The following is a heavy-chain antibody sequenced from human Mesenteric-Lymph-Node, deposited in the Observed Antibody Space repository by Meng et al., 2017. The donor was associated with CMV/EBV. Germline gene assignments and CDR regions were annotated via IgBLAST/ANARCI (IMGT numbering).Heavy chain of an antibody. V-gene: IGHV3-11*04. J-gene: IGHJ6*02. CDR2: ISRSGSTI. CDR3: ARDQGYCSSTSCPGRTYGMDV. D-gene: IGHD2-2*01. CDR1: GFTFSDYY. Sequence: GESLKISCAASGFTFSDYYMSWIRQAPGKGLEWLSYISRSGSTIYYADSVKGRFTISRDNAKNTLYLQMNSLRAEDTAVYYCARDQGYCSSTSCPGRTYGMDVWGQGTTVTVSS.